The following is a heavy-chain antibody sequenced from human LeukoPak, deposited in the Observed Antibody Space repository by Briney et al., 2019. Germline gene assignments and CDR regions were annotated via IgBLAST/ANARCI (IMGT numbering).Heavy chain of an antibody. D-gene: IGHD2-2*02. CDR1: GFIFSNYA. J-gene: IGHJ4*02. Sequence: GGSLRLSCAASGFIFSNYAMHWVRQAPGKGPEWVAFIRFDGTSTYYTDSVKGRFSISRDNSKNTLYLQMNSLRPEDTAVYFCVKDESGYCTCSSCYTAHYWGQGALVTVSS. V-gene: IGHV3-30*02. CDR3: VKDESGYCTCSSCYTAHY. CDR2: IRFDGTST.